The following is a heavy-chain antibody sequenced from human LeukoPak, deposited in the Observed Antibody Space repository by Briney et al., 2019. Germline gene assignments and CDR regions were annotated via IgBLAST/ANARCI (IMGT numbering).Heavy chain of an antibody. V-gene: IGHV3-7*01. D-gene: IGHD2-15*01. Sequence: GGSLRLSCAASGFTFSYYYMSWVRQAPGKGLEWVAYIKKTGSETYYVDSVKGRFTITRDNARNSLFLQMNSLRAEDTAVYYCAREDGYCSGGNCYSYFDSWGQGTLVTVSS. CDR2: IKKTGSET. CDR1: GFTFSYYY. CDR3: AREDGYCSGGNCYSYFDS. J-gene: IGHJ4*02.